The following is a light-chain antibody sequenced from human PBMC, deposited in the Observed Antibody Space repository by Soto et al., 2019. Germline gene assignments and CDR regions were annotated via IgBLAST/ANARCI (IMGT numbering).Light chain of an antibody. Sequence: DNHMTQSPSSVSASVGDRVTITCRASHGISSWLAWYQQKPGKAPKLLIYNVSSLKSGVPSRFRGSVCRTDFTLSISSPQTEDVATYYCQQVNSFPFTFGGGTKLEIK. CDR1: HGISSW. CDR3: QQVNSFPFT. V-gene: IGKV1-12*01. J-gene: IGKJ4*01. CDR2: NVS.